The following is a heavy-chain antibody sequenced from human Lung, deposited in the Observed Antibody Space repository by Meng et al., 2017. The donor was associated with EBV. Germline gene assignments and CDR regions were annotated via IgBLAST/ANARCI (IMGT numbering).Heavy chain of an antibody. D-gene: IGHD6-19*01. CDR1: GFTFSSYS. V-gene: IGHV1-2*06. Sequence: VQLVESGGGLVKPGGSLRLSCAASGFTFSSYSMNWVRQAPGQGLEWMGRINPNSGGTNYAQKFQGRVTMTRDTSISTAYMELSRLRSDDTAVYYCAHQAVAGTRGWFDPWGQGTLVTVSS. CDR2: INPNSGGT. J-gene: IGHJ5*02. CDR3: AHQAVAGTRGWFDP.